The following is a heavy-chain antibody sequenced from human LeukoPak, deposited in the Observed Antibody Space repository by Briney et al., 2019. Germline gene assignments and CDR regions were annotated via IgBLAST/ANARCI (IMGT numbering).Heavy chain of an antibody. V-gene: IGHV4-34*01. CDR1: GGSFSGYY. J-gene: IGHJ4*02. CDR2: INHSGST. Sequence: SETLSLTXAVYGGSFSGYYWSWIRQSPGKGLEWIGEINHSGSTNYNPSLKSRVTISVDTSKNQFSLKLSSVTAADTAVYYCARGLELLYLVYFDYWGQGTLVTVSS. D-gene: IGHD1-7*01. CDR3: ARGLELLYLVYFDY.